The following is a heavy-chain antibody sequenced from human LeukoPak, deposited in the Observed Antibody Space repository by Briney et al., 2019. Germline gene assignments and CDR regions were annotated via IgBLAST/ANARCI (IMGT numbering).Heavy chain of an antibody. D-gene: IGHD1-26*01. J-gene: IGHJ4*02. V-gene: IGHV3-48*01. CDR1: GFTFSSYA. CDR3: AKVLSGSQDY. CDR2: MNSSDTTI. Sequence: GGSLRLSCAASGFTFSSYAIHWVRQAPGEGLEWVSYMNSSDTTIYYADSVKGRFTISRDNAKNSLYLQMNSLRAEDTAVYYCAKVLSGSQDYWGQGNLVTVFS.